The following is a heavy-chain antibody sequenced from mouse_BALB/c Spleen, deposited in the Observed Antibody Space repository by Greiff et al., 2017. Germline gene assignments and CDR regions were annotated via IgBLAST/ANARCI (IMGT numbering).Heavy chain of an antibody. CDR2: ISSGGSYT. CDR3: TRDGG. V-gene: IGHV5-6-4*01. J-gene: IGHJ2*01. CDR1: GFTFSSYT. Sequence: EVQRVESGGGLVKPGGSLKLSCAASGFTFSSYTMSWVRQTPEKRLEWVATISSGGSYTYYPDSVKGRFTISRDNAKNTLYLQMSSLKSEDTAMYYGTRDGGWGQGTTLTVSA.